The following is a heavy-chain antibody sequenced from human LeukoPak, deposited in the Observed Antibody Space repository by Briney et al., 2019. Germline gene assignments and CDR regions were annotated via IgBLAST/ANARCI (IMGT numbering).Heavy chain of an antibody. CDR1: GCTFSSYA. CDR2: IIPIFGTA. V-gene: IGHV1-69*13. Sequence: SVKVSCKASGCTFSSYAISWVRQAPGQGLEWMGGIIPIFGTANYAQKFQGRVTITADESTSTAYMEMSSLRSEDTAVYYCARGTSADYDYVWGSYRYTFGFDYWGQGTLVTVSS. CDR3: ARGTSADYDYVWGSYRYTFGFDY. D-gene: IGHD3-16*02. J-gene: IGHJ4*02.